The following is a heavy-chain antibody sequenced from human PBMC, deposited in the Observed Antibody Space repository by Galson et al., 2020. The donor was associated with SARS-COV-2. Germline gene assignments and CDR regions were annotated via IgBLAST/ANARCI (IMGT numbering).Heavy chain of an antibody. CDR3: ARGRSSSRGSTSRQVYQSGSDV. CDR2: MNPNSGNT. Sequence: ASVKVSCKASGYTFTSYDINWVRQATGQGLEWMGWMNPNSGNTGYAQKFQGRVTMTRNTSISTAYMELSSLRSEDTAVYYCARGRSSSRGSTSRQVYQSGSDVWGQGTTVTVSS. V-gene: IGHV1-8*01. J-gene: IGHJ6*02. CDR1: GYTFTSYD. D-gene: IGHD2-2*01.